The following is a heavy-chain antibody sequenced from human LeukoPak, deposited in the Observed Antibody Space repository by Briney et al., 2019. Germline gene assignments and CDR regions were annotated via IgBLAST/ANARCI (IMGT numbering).Heavy chain of an antibody. Sequence: SETLSLTCTVSGGPISSGGFHWSWIRQHPGKGLEWIGYIHGSGTTYFNPSLKSRVTISADTTKNQFSLKLNSVTAADTAVYYCARDKGSYGHFDYWARDSWSPSPQ. CDR3: ARDKGSYGHFDY. CDR2: IHGSGTT. V-gene: IGHV4-31*03. J-gene: IGHJ4*02. D-gene: IGHD3-16*01. CDR1: GGPISSGGFH.